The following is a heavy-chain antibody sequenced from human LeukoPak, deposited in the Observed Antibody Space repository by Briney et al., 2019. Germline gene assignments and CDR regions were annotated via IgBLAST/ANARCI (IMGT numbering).Heavy chain of an antibody. J-gene: IGHJ4*02. D-gene: IGHD3-9*01. CDR1: GFTFSSYG. V-gene: IGHV3-33*01. CDR3: ARGGYNDILTGYYRVAPAPFDY. CDR2: IWYDGSNK. Sequence: PGGSLRLSCAASGFTFSSYGMHWVRQAPGKGLEWVAVIWYDGSNKYYADSVKGRFTISRDNSKNTLYLQMNSLRAEDTAVYYCARGGYNDILTGYYRVAPAPFDYWGQGTLVTVSS.